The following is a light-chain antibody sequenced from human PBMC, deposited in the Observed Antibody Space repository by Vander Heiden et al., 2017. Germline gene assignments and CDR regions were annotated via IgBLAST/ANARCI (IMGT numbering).Light chain of an antibody. Sequence: QSVLTQPPSTSGTPGQRVTISCSGSSSNIGSNAVNWYQQLPGAAPRLLIYNNDQRPSGVPDRFSGSKSGTSASLSVSGLRSEDEADYYCAAWDDSLTGLVFGGGTKLT. CDR1: SSNIGSNA. CDR2: NND. CDR3: AAWDDSLTGLV. J-gene: IGLJ2*01. V-gene: IGLV1-44*01.